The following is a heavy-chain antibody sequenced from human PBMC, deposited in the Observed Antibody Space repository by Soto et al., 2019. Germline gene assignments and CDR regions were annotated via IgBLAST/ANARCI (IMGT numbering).Heavy chain of an antibody. Sequence: QVQLQESGPGLVKPSETLSLTCTVSGGSISSYYWSWIRQPPGKGLGWIVYINYSGSTNYNPSLKSRVTVSVDTSKNQVSLQRSSVTAADTAVYYCARRGIAARPAAWFDPWGQGPLVTVSS. V-gene: IGHV4-59*08. D-gene: IGHD6-6*01. CDR1: GGSISSYY. CDR3: ARRGIAARPAAWFDP. CDR2: INYSGST. J-gene: IGHJ5*02.